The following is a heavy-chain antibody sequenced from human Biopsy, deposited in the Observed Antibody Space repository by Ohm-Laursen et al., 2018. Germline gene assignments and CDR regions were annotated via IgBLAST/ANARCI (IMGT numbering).Heavy chain of an antibody. J-gene: IGHJ4*02. V-gene: IGHV1-24*01. D-gene: IGHD1-1*01. CDR1: GYTLTELS. CDR2: FAPENGKT. Sequence: ASVKVSCKASGYTLTELSMHWVRQAPGQGLEWMGGFAPENGKTVYAQNFQARVSMTEDTSTDTAYMELRSLRSEDTAVYYCAADINVWNVNYWGQGTQVTVSS. CDR3: AADINVWNVNY.